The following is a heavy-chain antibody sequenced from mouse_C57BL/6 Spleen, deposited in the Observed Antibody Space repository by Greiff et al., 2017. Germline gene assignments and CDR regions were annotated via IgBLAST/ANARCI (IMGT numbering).Heavy chain of an antibody. Sequence: DVQLVESGPGLVKPSQSLSLTCSVSGYSITSGYYWNWLRQFPGNKLEWMGYISYDGSNNYNPSLKNRISITRDTSKNQFFLKLNSVTTEDTATYCCADDYGAYWGQGTLVTVSA. CDR2: ISYDGSN. CDR1: GYSITSGYY. J-gene: IGHJ3*01. CDR3: ADDYGAY. D-gene: IGHD2-4*01. V-gene: IGHV3-6*01.